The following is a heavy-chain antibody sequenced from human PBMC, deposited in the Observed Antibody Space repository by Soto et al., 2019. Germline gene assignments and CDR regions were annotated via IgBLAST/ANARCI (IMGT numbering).Heavy chain of an antibody. CDR2: ISGSGDST. Sequence: PGGSLRLSCAASGFTFSSYAMNWVRQAPGKGLEWVSVISGSGDSTYYADSVKGRFTISRDNSKNTLYLQMNSLRTEDTAGYYCARRGPGTYFDYWGQGTLVTVSS. D-gene: IGHD6-13*01. V-gene: IGHV3-23*01. CDR1: GFTFSSYA. J-gene: IGHJ4*02. CDR3: ARRGPGTYFDY.